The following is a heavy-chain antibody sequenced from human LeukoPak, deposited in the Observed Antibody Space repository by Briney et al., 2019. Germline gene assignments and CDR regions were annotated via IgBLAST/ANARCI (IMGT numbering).Heavy chain of an antibody. D-gene: IGHD6-19*01. V-gene: IGHV3-33*01. Sequence: PGRSLRLSCAASGFTFSYYGMHWVRQAPGKGLEWVAVIWYDGSNKYYADSVKGRFTISGDNSKNTLYLQMNGLRAEDTTVYYCARDWIAVAGTPVLGVFDIWGQGTMVTVSS. CDR3: ARDWIAVAGTPVLGVFDI. J-gene: IGHJ3*02. CDR1: GFTFSYYG. CDR2: IWYDGSNK.